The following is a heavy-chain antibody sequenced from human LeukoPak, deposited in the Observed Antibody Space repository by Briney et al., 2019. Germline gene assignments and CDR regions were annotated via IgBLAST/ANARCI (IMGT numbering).Heavy chain of an antibody. CDR2: INHSGST. V-gene: IGHV4-34*01. D-gene: IGHD5-12*01. J-gene: IGHJ4*02. CDR3: ARGRRGYAKAPDY. CDR1: GGSFSGYY. Sequence: SETLSLTCAVYGGSFSGYYWSWIRQPPGKGLEWIGEINHSGSTNYNPSLKSRVTISVDTSKNQFSLKLSSVTAADTAVYYCARGRRGYAKAPDYWGQGTLVTVSS.